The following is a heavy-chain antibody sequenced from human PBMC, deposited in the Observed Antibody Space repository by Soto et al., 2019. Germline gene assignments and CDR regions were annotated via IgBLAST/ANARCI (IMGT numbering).Heavy chain of an antibody. J-gene: IGHJ4*02. V-gene: IGHV4-59*08. Sequence: SETLSLTCAVYGESFSGYIWTWIRQTPGKGLEWIGYIYYSGSTNYNPSLKSRVTISVDTSKNQFSLKLSSVTAADTAVYYCARRYRWNFDYWGQGTLVIVSS. D-gene: IGHD3-16*02. CDR3: ARRYRWNFDY. CDR2: IYYSGST. CDR1: GESFSGYI.